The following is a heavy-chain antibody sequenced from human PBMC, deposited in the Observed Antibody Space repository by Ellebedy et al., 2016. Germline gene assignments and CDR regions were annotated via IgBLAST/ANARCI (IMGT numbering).Heavy chain of an antibody. CDR3: AKTSGWGYGEN. J-gene: IGHJ4*02. CDR2: FNTFSGNT. CDR1: AYTFTTFS. D-gene: IGHD3-10*01. V-gene: IGHV1-18*04. Sequence: ASAKVSCXASAYTFTTFSITWVRQVPGQGLEWFGSFNTFSGNTKFAQKFQGRVSMTTDSSTHTAYMDLRSLRSDDTAMYYCAKTSGWGYGENWGQGTLVTVSS.